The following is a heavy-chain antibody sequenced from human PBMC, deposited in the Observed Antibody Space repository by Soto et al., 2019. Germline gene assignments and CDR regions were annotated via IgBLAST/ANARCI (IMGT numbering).Heavy chain of an antibody. Sequence: ASVKVSCKASGYTFTRYAMHWVRQAPGQRLEWMGWINAGNGNTKYSQKFQGRVTITRDTSASTAYMELSSLRSEDTAVYYCARDIRGVPAAPDVWGQGTLVTVSS. CDR2: INAGNGNT. J-gene: IGHJ4*02. CDR3: ARDIRGVPAAPDV. D-gene: IGHD2-2*01. V-gene: IGHV1-3*01. CDR1: GYTFTRYA.